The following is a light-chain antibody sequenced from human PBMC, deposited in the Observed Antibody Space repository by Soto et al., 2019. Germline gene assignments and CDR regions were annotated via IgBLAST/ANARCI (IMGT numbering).Light chain of an antibody. Sequence: QSALTQPPSASGSPGQSVTISCTGTYSDVGGSNYVSWYQQHPGKAPKLVIYEVIQRPSGVPDRFSGSRSGNTASLTVSRLQAEDEADDYCSSNGVGTNLKIFGGGTKLTVL. V-gene: IGLV2-8*01. CDR1: YSDVGGSNY. J-gene: IGLJ2*01. CDR3: SSNGVGTNLKI. CDR2: EVI.